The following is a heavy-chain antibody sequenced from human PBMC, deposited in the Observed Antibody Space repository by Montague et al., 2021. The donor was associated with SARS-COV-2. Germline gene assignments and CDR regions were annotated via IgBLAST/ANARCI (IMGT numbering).Heavy chain of an antibody. CDR1: GGSFSGYY. D-gene: IGHD3-22*01. J-gene: IGHJ4*02. CDR3: ARGTKGVFTYDYDSNGYSSDY. V-gene: IGHV4-34*01. Sequence: SETLSLTCAVYGGSFSGYYWSWIRQPPGKGLEWIGEINHSGSTKYNPSLTSRVTISVDTSKNQFSLKLSSVTAADTAVYYCARGTKGVFTYDYDSNGYSSDYWGQGTLVTVSS. CDR2: INHSGST.